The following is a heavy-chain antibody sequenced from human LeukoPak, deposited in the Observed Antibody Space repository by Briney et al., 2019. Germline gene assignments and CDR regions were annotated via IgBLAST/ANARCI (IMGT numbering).Heavy chain of an antibody. Sequence: ASVKVSCKASGYTFTSYGISWVRQAPGQGLEWMGWISAYNGTTNYAQKLQGRVTITTDTTTSTAYMELRSLRSDDTAVYYCARSPDYDILTGYYYYFSYWGQGTLVTVSS. V-gene: IGHV1-18*01. CDR3: ARSPDYDILTGYYYYFSY. D-gene: IGHD3-9*01. J-gene: IGHJ4*02. CDR2: ISAYNGTT. CDR1: GYTFTSYG.